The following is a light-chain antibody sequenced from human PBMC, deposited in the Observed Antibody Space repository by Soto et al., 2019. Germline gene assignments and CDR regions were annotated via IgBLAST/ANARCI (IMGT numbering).Light chain of an antibody. V-gene: IGKV3-11*01. CDR1: QTVGRY. J-gene: IGKJ5*01. CDR2: DAS. Sequence: EIVLTQSPATLSLSPGERVTLSCRASQTVGRYLSWYQHSPGQGPRLLVYDASNRATGIPARFSGSGSGTDFTLTISSLEPEDFAVYYCQQRLHWPITFGQGTRLEIK. CDR3: QQRLHWPIT.